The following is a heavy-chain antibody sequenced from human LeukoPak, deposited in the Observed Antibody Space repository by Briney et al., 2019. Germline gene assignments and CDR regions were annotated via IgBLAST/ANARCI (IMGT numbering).Heavy chain of an antibody. CDR2: ISAYNGNT. V-gene: IGHV1-18*01. CDR1: CYTFTSYG. D-gene: IGHD3-10*01. Sequence: ASVKVSCKASCYTFTSYGISWVRQAPGQGLEWMGWISAYNGNTNYAQKLQGRVTMTTDTSTSTAYMELRSLRSDDTAVYYCARMYYYGSGSYFYDYWGQGTLVTVSS. J-gene: IGHJ4*02. CDR3: ARMYYYGSGSYFYDY.